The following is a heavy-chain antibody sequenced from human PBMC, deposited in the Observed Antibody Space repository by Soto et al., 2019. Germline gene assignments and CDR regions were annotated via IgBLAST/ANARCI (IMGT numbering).Heavy chain of an antibody. CDR3: AGGGWNLYYFDY. CDR1: GGTFSSYA. V-gene: IGHV1-69*13. D-gene: IGHD1-1*01. CDR2: VIPIFGTA. Sequence: SVKVSCKASGGTFSSYAISWVRQAPGQGLEWMGGVIPIFGTANYAQKFQGRVTITADESTSTAYMELSSLRSEDTAVYYCAGGGWNLYYFDYWGQGTLVTVSS. J-gene: IGHJ4*02.